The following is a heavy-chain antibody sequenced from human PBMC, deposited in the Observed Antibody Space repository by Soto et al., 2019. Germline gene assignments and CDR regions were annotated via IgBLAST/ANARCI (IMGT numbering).Heavy chain of an antibody. J-gene: IGHJ4*02. CDR2: ISYDGSNK. CDR3: ARDFTVTTCGASYFDY. D-gene: IGHD4-17*01. CDR1: GFTFSSYA. Sequence: QVQLVESGGGVVQPGRSLRLSCAASGFTFSSYAMHWVRQAPGKGLEWVAVISYDGSNKYYADSVKGRFTISRDNSKNTLYLQMNSLRAEDTAVYYCARDFTVTTCGASYFDYWGQGTLVTVSS. V-gene: IGHV3-30-3*01.